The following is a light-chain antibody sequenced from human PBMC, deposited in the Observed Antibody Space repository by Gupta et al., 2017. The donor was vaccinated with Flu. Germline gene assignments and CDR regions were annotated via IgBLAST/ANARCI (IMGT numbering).Light chain of an antibody. V-gene: IGLV2-14*01. J-gene: IGLJ1*01. CDR2: VVS. Sequence: QSALTQPASVSGSPGQSITISCTGTSSDVGAYNFVSWYQQHPGKVPKLIIYVVSNRPSGVSNRFSGSKSGNTASLTISGLQAEDEADYYCSSFTGSSPLLVFGTGTKVTVL. CDR3: SSFTGSSPLLV. CDR1: SSDVGAYNF.